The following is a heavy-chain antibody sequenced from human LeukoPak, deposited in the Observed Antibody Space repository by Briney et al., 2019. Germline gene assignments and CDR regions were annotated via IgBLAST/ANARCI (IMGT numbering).Heavy chain of an antibody. CDR3: ARHRETYYYDSSDAFDI. CDR2: IYYSGST. V-gene: IGHV4-31*03. CDR1: GGSISSGGYY. D-gene: IGHD3-22*01. Sequence: SQTLSLTCTVSGGSISSGGYYWSWIRQHPGKGLEWIGYIYYSGSTNYNPSLKSRVTISVDTSKNQFSLKLSSVTAADTAVYYCARHRETYYYDSSDAFDIWGQGTMVTVSS. J-gene: IGHJ3*02.